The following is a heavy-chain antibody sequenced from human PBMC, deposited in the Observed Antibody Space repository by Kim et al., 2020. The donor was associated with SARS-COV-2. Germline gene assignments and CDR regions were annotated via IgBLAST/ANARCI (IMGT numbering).Heavy chain of an antibody. CDR3: VKGAGSVSFDF. J-gene: IGHJ4*02. CDR2: IYAGGKT. CDR1: GFTVSSTY. V-gene: IGHV3-66*01. Sequence: GGSLRLSCAASGFTVSSTYMSWIRQAPGKGLEWVSVIYAGGKTYYADSVKGRLTISRDNSKNTLYLQVNSLRVEDTAIYYCVKGAGSVSFDFRGQGTLVNVSS.